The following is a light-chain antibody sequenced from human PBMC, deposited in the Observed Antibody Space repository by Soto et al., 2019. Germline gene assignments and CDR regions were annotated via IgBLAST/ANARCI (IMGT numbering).Light chain of an antibody. CDR2: DGT. J-gene: IGLJ2*01. V-gene: IGLV2-23*01. Sequence: QSALTQPASVSGSPGQSITISCTGSSSDVGSYKLVSWYQQHPGEAPKLMIYDGTERPSGVSNRFSGSKSGNTASLTISGLQAEDEADYYCFSYAASSTSVVFVGGTKLTVL. CDR3: FSYAASSTSVV. CDR1: SSDVGSYKL.